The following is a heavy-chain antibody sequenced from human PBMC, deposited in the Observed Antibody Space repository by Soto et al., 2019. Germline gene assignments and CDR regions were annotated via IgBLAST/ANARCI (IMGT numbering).Heavy chain of an antibody. Sequence: SETLSLTCTVSGDSISNYFWSWIRQPAGNGLEWIGRFFTSGGTKYNPSRKSRVTMSVDTSKNQLSLSLSSVTVADTAIYYRARRDSVSSGRGFDYWGQGIMVTFYS. J-gene: IGHJ4*02. V-gene: IGHV4-4*07. CDR1: GDSISNYF. D-gene: IGHD6-6*01. CDR3: ARRDSVSSGRGFDY. CDR2: FFTSGGT.